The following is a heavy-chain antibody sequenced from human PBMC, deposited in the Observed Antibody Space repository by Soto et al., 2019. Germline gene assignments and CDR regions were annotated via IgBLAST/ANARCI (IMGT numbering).Heavy chain of an antibody. J-gene: IGHJ5*02. CDR3: ARLAVAGSSRFDP. D-gene: IGHD6-19*01. CDR1: GGSLSSSSYY. CDR2: IYYSGST. Sequence: LETLSLTCTVSGGSLSSSSYYWGWIRRPPWNGLEWIGSIYYSGSTYYNPSLKSRVTISVDTSKNQFSLKLSSVTAADTAVYYCARLAVAGSSRFDPWGQGTLVTVSS. V-gene: IGHV4-39*01.